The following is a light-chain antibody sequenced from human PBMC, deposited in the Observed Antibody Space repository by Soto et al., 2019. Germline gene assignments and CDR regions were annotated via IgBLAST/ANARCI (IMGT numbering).Light chain of an antibody. J-gene: IGKJ2*01. CDR1: QTVLYSSNNKNY. CDR3: QQYYSTPYT. Sequence: DIVMTQSADSLAVSLGERATINCKSSQTVLYSSNNKNYLAWYQLKPGQPPKLLIYWASTRESGVPDRFSGSGSGTDFTLTISSLQAADVAVYYCQQYYSTPYTFGQGTKLELK. CDR2: WAS. V-gene: IGKV4-1*01.